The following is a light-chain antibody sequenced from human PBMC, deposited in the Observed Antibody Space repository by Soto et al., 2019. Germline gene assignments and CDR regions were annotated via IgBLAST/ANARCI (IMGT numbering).Light chain of an antibody. J-gene: IGKJ2*02. V-gene: IGKV1-39*01. CDR3: QQNYDLPRT. CDR2: AAS. Sequence: DIQMTQSPSSLSASVGDRVTLTCRASQSISSYLNWYQQKPGKAPKVLIYAASTVQSGVPARFSCSGSGTDFNLTIISLQPEDFATYYCQQNYDLPRTFGQGTKLEI. CDR1: QSISSY.